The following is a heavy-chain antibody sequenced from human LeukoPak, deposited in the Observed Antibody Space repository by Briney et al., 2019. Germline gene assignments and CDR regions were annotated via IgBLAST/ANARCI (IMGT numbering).Heavy chain of an antibody. CDR1: GFTFTTYW. D-gene: IGHD6-19*01. V-gene: IGHV3-7*01. J-gene: IGHJ4*02. Sequence: PGGSLRLSCEASGFTFTTYWMGWVRQVPGQGLEWLANISPDGSDPYYVDSVKGRFTISRDNAKKSMFLQMTSPRVEETAVYRCVRWGEEAGMDCWGQGTLVTVSS. CDR3: VRWGEEAGMDC. CDR2: ISPDGSDP.